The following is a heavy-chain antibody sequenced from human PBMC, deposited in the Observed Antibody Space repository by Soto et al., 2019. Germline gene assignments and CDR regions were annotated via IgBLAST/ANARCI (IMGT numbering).Heavy chain of an antibody. D-gene: IGHD1-20*01. CDR3: ARDNWNDLYYYGMDV. CDR2: ISSSSSTI. Sequence: PGGSLRLSCAASGFTFSSYSMNWVRQAPGKGLEWVSYISSSSSTIYYADSVKGRFTISRDNAKNSLYLQMNSLRDEDTAVYYCARDNWNDLYYYGMDVWGQGTTVTVSS. V-gene: IGHV3-48*02. CDR1: GFTFSSYS. J-gene: IGHJ6*02.